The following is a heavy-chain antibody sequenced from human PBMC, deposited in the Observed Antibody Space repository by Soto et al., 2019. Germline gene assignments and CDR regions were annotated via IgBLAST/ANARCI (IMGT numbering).Heavy chain of an antibody. CDR1: GGSISSGDYY. CDR3: AGFDSSGYLTFDP. J-gene: IGHJ5*02. CDR2: IYYSGST. V-gene: IGHV4-30-4*01. Sequence: SETLSLTCTVSGGSISSGDYYWSWIRRPPGKGLEWIGYIYYSGSTYYNPSLKSRVTISVDTSKNQFSLKLSSVTAADTAVYYCAGFDSSGYLTFDPWGQGTLVTVSS. D-gene: IGHD3-22*01.